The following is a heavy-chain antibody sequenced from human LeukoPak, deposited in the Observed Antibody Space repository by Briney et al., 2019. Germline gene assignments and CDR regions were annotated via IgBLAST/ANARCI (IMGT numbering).Heavy chain of an antibody. CDR2: FYSGDSDT. CDR3: ARHGGAVAPDYFDY. CDR1: GYSFSNFW. D-gene: IGHD6-19*01. J-gene: IGHJ4*02. Sequence: GESLKISCKGSGYSFSNFWIGGVRQMPGKGLEWMAIFYSGDSDTRYTPSFQGQVTISADKSISTAYLQWSSLKASDTAMYYCARHGGAVAPDYFDYWGQGTLVTVSS. V-gene: IGHV5-51*01.